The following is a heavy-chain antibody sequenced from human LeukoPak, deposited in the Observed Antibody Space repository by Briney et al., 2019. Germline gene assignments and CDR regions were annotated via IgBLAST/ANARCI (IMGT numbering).Heavy chain of an antibody. Sequence: PSETLSLTCSVSGGPITSSGYYCAWIRQPPGKGLEWIGSIYYTGGTYYNPSLKSRLTISLGTSKNQFSLKLNSVTAADTALYYSAIVGRAARPFDV. V-gene: IGHV4-39*01. D-gene: IGHD2-15*01. J-gene: IGHJ3*01. CDR3: AIVGRAARPFDV. CDR2: IYYTGGT. CDR1: GGPITSSGYY.